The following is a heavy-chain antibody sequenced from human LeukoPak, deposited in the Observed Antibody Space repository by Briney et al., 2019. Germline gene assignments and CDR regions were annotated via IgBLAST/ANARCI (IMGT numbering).Heavy chain of an antibody. V-gene: IGHV4-30-4*07. CDR2: IYYSGST. Sequence: SETLSLTCAVSGGSISSGGYSWSWIRQPPGKGLEWIGYIYYSGSTYYNPSLKSRVTISVDTSKNQFSLKLSSVTAADTAVYYCARAEGYCTNGACATDAFDIWGQGTMVTVSS. CDR3: ARAEGYCTNGACATDAFDI. CDR1: GGSISSGGYS. J-gene: IGHJ3*02. D-gene: IGHD2-8*01.